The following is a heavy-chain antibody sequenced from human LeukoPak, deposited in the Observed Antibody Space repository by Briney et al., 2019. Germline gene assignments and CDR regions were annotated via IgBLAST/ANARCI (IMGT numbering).Heavy chain of an antibody. CDR2: IYYSGYT. V-gene: IGHV4-39*01. CDR1: GGSIDRSSYY. CDR3: ARGWGAAASAIY. D-gene: IGHD6-13*01. Sequence: SETLSLTCSVSGGSIDRSSYYWVWIRQPPGQGLEWIGSIYYSGYTYYSPSLKTRVVMSVDTSMNQFSLNVISVTAADTAIYFCARGWGAAASAIYWGQGTLVTVSS. J-gene: IGHJ4*02.